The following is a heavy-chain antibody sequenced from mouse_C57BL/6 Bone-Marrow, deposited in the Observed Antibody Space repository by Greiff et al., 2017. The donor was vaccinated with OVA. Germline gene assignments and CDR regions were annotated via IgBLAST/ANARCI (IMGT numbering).Heavy chain of an antibody. J-gene: IGHJ2*01. D-gene: IGHD1-1*01. V-gene: IGHV1-74*01. CDR3: ARGTTTTVVASPFDY. CDR2: IHPSDSDT. CDR1: GYTFTSYW. Sequence: VQLQQPGAELVKPGASVKVSCKASGYTFTSYWMHWVKQRPGQGLEWIGRIHPSDSDTNYNQKFKGKATLTADKSSSTAYMELRSLTSEDSAFYFCARGTTTTVVASPFDYWGQGTTLTVSS.